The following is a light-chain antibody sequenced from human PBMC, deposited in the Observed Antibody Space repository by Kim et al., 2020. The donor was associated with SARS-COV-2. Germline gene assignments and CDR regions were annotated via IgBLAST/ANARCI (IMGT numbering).Light chain of an antibody. CDR3: GTWDSSLSGYV. Sequence: GKRVTISCSGSSCNIGNNYVSWYQQLPGTAPKLVIYDNEKRPSGIPDRFSGSKSGTAATLGISGLQTGDEADYYCGTWDSSLSGYVFGSGTKVTVL. J-gene: IGLJ1*01. CDR1: SCNIGNNY. CDR2: DNE. V-gene: IGLV1-51*01.